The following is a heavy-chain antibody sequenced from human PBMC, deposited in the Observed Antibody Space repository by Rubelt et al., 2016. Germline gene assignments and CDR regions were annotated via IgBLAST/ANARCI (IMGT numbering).Heavy chain of an antibody. CDR2: ISSSSSTI. CDR3: ARDYDPSSKVVVITVGYNWFDP. V-gene: IGHV3-48*04. D-gene: IGHD3-22*01. J-gene: IGHJ5*02. Sequence: KGLEWVSYISSSSSTIYYADSVKGRFTISRDNAKNSLYLQMNSLRAEDTAVYYCARDYDPSSKVVVITVGYNWFDPWGQGTLVTDSS.